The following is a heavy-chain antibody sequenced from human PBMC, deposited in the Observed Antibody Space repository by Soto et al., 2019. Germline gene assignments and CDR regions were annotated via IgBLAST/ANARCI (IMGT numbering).Heavy chain of an antibody. CDR1: GYTFSVYW. V-gene: IGHV5-51*01. CDR3: VRQLGNSAMLIIDS. CDR2: IYPDDSDT. J-gene: IGHJ4*02. D-gene: IGHD3-16*01. Sequence: PGESLKISCKASGYTFSVYWIGWVRQMPGKGLEWMGNIYPDDSDTSNNPSFDGRVTVSAATPTNTAYLQWSSLKPPDPPIHHCVRQLGNSAMLIIDSWGQGTPFTVSS.